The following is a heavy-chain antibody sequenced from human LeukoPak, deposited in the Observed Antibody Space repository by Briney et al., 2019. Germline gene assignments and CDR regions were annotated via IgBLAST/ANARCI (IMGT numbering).Heavy chain of an antibody. CDR3: ARLCSGGSCYFLRDY. CDR2: IYYSGST. V-gene: IGHV4-59*08. D-gene: IGHD2-15*01. CDR1: GGSISSYY. J-gene: IGHJ4*02. Sequence: SETLSLTCTVSGGSISSYYWSWIRQPPGKGLEWIGYIYYSGSTNYNPSLKSRVTISVDTSKNQFSLKLSSVTAADTAVYYCARLCSGGSCYFLRDYWGQGTLVTVSS.